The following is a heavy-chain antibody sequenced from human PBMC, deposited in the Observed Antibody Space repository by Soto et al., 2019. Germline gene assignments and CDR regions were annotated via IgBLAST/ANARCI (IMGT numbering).Heavy chain of an antibody. J-gene: IGHJ4*02. CDR3: ARLGSDGSSYYFDY. D-gene: IGHD3-3*01. Sequence: SETLSLTCTVSGGSISTYYWSWIRQSPGKGLEWIGYIYYTGSTNYNPSLKSRVTISLDTSKNQFSLKLSSVTAADTAVYYCARLGSDGSSYYFDYWGLGTLVTVSS. CDR2: IYYTGST. V-gene: IGHV4-59*01. CDR1: GGSISTYY.